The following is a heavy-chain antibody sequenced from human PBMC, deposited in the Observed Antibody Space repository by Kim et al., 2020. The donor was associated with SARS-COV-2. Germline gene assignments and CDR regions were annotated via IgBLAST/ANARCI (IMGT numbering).Heavy chain of an antibody. V-gene: IGHV1-69*04. CDR1: GGTFSSYA. CDR2: IIPILGIA. CDR3: ARAHGGYSYGRHYYYYGMDV. J-gene: IGHJ6*02. Sequence: SVKVSCKASGGTFSSYAISWVRQAPGQGLEWMGRIIPILGIANYAQKFQGRVTITADKSTSTAYMELSSLRSEDTAVYYCARAHGGYSYGRHYYYYGMDVWGQGTTVTVSS. D-gene: IGHD5-18*01.